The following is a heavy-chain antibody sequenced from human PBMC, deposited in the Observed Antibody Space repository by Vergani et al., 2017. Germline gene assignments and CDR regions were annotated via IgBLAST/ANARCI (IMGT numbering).Heavy chain of an antibody. CDR1: GFSFNTYG. Sequence: QAQLVETGGGVVQPGGSLRLYCATSGFSFNTYGAHWVRQAPGKGLEWVAFIGYDGRIKYNVDSVKGRFTISRDTSKKTLSLQMRSLRADDTAVYYCAKDGRENSDYGYFDYWGQGTLVTVSS. CDR3: AKDGRENSDYGYFDY. CDR2: IGYDGRIK. V-gene: IGHV3-30*02. D-gene: IGHD4-17*01. J-gene: IGHJ4*02.